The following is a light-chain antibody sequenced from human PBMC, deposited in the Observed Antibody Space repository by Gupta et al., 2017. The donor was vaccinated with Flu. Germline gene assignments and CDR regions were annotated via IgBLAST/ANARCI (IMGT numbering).Light chain of an antibody. CDR1: SSNIGSNY. J-gene: IGLJ3*02. V-gene: IGLV1-47*01. CDR3: VAWDDSLRGRL. CDR2: RND. Sequence: QSVVTQPLSASGTPGQGVTIACFGGSSNIGSNYVYWYHQLPGTAPKLLIYRNDQRPSGVPDRFSGSKSGTSASLAISGLRSEDEANYYCVAWDDSLRGRLFGGGTKLTVL.